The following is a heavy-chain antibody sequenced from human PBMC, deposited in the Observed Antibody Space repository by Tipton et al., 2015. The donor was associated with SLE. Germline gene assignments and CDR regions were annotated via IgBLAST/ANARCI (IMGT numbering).Heavy chain of an antibody. CDR3: AGEILDEYYFDY. D-gene: IGHD2-21*01. CDR1: GFTFDDYT. Sequence: SLRLSCAASGFTFDDYTMHWVRQSPGKGLEWVSLISWDGGSTFYADSVKGRFTISRDNSKNTLYLQMNSLRAEDTAVYYCAGEILDEYYFDYWGQGTLVTVSS. CDR2: ISWDGGST. J-gene: IGHJ4*02. V-gene: IGHV3-43*01.